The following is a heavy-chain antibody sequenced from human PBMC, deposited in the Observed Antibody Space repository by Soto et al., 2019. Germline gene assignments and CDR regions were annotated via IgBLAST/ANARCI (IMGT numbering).Heavy chain of an antibody. J-gene: IGHJ3*02. CDR1: GGTFRTES. CDR2: IIPVFGTS. Sequence: QVQLVQSGAEVKKPGSSVKVSCKASGGTFRTESINWVRQAPGRGLEWMGGIIPVFGTSDYAQKFQGRVKITADESTTPAYMELSSLRSDDTAVYYCARGHEFGGNSDAFDIWGQGTMVTVSS. V-gene: IGHV1-69*12. D-gene: IGHD2-21*01. CDR3: ARGHEFGGNSDAFDI.